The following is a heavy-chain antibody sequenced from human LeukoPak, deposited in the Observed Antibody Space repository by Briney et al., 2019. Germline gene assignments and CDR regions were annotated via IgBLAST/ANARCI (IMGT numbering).Heavy chain of an antibody. CDR1: GFTFSSYG. D-gene: IGHD6-19*01. CDR2: IWYDGSNK. V-gene: IGHV3-33*01. J-gene: IGHJ4*02. Sequence: GGSLRLSCAASGFTFSSYGMHWVRQAPGEGLEWVAVIWYDGSNKYYADSVKGRFTISRDNSKNTLYLQMNSLRAEDTAVYYCARVPSSGWTFDYWGQGTLVTVSS. CDR3: ARVPSSGWTFDY.